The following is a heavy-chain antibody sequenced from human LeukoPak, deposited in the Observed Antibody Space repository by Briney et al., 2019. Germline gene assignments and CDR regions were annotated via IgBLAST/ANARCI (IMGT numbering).Heavy chain of an antibody. CDR1: GYTFTSYY. V-gene: IGHV1-2*02. CDR2: INPNSGGT. Sequence: ASVKVSCKASGYTFTSYYMHWVRQAPGQGLEWMGWINPNSGGTNYAQKFQGRVTMTTDTSVSTAYMDLSRLTSDDTAVYYCARGGLPVFYYYMDVWGKGTTVTISS. CDR3: ARGGLPVFYYYMDV. D-gene: IGHD2-15*01. J-gene: IGHJ6*03.